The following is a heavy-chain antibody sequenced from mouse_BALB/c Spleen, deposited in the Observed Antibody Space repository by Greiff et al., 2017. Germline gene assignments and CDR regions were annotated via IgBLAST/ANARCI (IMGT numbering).Heavy chain of an antibody. CDR3: ARESYADY. Sequence: EVKLQESGAELVKPGASVKLSSTASGFNIKDTYMHWVKQRPEQGLEWIGRIDPANGNTKYDPKFQGKATITADTSSNTAYLQLSSLTSEDTAVYYCARESYADYWGQGTTLTVSS. J-gene: IGHJ2*01. CDR1: GFNIKDTY. D-gene: IGHD1-1*01. CDR2: IDPANGNT. V-gene: IGHV14-3*02.